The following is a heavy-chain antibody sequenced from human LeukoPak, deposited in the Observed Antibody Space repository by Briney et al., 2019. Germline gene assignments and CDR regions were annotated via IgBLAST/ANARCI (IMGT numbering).Heavy chain of an antibody. D-gene: IGHD6-19*01. V-gene: IGHV3-48*01. CDR3: ARNEYSGGRGLDY. CDR2: ISSSGTTI. Sequence: GGSLRLSCAASGFTFSTYNMNWVRQAPGKGLEWISYISSSGTTIYYADSVKGRFTISRDNAKNSLYLQMNSLRAEDTAVYYCARNEYSGGRGLDYWGQGALVTVSS. J-gene: IGHJ4*02. CDR1: GFTFSTYN.